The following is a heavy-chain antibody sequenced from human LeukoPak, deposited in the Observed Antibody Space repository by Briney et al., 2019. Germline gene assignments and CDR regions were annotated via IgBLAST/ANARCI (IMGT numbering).Heavy chain of an antibody. V-gene: IGHV3-7*03. CDR1: GFTFSSYW. D-gene: IGHD5-18*01. CDR3: ARDQRGHSFGENDY. J-gene: IGHJ4*02. CDR2: IKPDGSEK. Sequence: GGSLRLSCAASGFTFSSYWMSWVRQAPGKGLEWVANIKPDGSEKYYVDSVKGRFTISRDNAKNSLYLQMNSLRAEDTAVYYCARDQRGHSFGENDYWGQGTLVTVSS.